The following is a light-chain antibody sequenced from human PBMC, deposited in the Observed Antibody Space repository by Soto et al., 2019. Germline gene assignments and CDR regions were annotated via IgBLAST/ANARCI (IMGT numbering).Light chain of an antibody. J-gene: IGLJ1*01. Sequence: HSALTQPASVSGSPGQSITISCTGTSSDVGSYNLVSWYQQHPGKAPKLIIYEVSKRPSGVSNGFSGSKSGNTASLTISGLQAEDEADYYCCSYAGSRTDVFGTGTQLTVL. CDR3: CSYAGSRTDV. CDR1: SSDVGSYNL. V-gene: IGLV2-23*02. CDR2: EVS.